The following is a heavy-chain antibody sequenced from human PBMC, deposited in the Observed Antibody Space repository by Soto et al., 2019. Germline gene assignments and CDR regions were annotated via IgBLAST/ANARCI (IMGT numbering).Heavy chain of an antibody. D-gene: IGHD3-22*01. V-gene: IGHV1-2*04. CDR2: LNPISGAT. J-gene: IGHJ3*02. Sequence: QVQLVQSEAEMKKPGASVKVSCKTSGYIFTGYYLHWVRQAPGQGLEWMGRLNPISGATKFAQKFQGCVTVTRDTSMKTAYMELSRLKSDDTAVYYCARSRMYYYDSSGFFQALDIWGQGTMVTVSS. CDR3: ARSRMYYYDSSGFFQALDI. CDR1: GYIFTGYY.